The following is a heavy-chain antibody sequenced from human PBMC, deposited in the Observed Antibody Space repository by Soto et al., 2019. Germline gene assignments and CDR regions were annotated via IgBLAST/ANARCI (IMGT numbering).Heavy chain of an antibody. J-gene: IGHJ4*02. Sequence: ASVKVFCKASGYTFTSYGISWVRQAPGQGLEWMGWISAYNGNTNYAQKLQGRVTMTTDTSTSTAYMELRSLRSDDTAVYYCARPYDFWSGSGPFDYWGQGTLVTVSS. CDR2: ISAYNGNT. CDR1: GYTFTSYG. D-gene: IGHD3-3*01. V-gene: IGHV1-18*01. CDR3: ARPYDFWSGSGPFDY.